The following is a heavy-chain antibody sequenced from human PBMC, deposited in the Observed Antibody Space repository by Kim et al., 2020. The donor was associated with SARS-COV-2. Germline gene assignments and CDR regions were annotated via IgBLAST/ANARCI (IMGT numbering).Heavy chain of an antibody. Sequence: SETLSLTCTVSGDSISTYYWSWIRQPPGKGLEWIGSIYYSGTTNYNPSLKSRVTISVDTSKNQFSLKLSSVTAADTAVYYCARGKWTGAFDYWGQGTLLTVPS. CDR3: ARGKWTGAFDY. D-gene: IGHD7-27*01. V-gene: IGHV4-59*01. CDR2: IYYSGTT. J-gene: IGHJ4*02. CDR1: GDSISTYY.